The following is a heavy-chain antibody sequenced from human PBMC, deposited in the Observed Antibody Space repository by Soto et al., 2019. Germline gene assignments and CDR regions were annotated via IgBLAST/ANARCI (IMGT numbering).Heavy chain of an antibody. J-gene: IGHJ2*01. V-gene: IGHV3-9*01. Sequence: GGSLRLSCAASGFTFDDYAMHWVRQAPGKGLEWVSGISWNSGAIGYADPVKGRFTISRDNAKNSLYLQMNSLRAEDTALYYCAKDRYGDYDLDWYFDLWGRGTLVTVSS. CDR2: ISWNSGAI. CDR3: AKDRYGDYDLDWYFDL. D-gene: IGHD4-17*01. CDR1: GFTFDDYA.